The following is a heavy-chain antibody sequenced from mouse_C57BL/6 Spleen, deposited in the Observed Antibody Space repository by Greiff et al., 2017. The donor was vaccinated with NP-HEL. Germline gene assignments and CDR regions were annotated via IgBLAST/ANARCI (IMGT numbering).Heavy chain of an antibody. J-gene: IGHJ3*01. D-gene: IGHD2-2*01. CDR2: IDPSDSYT. CDR1: GYTFTSYW. CDR3: AKERVTTGFAY. V-gene: IGHV1-50*01. Sequence: QVQLQQPGAELVKPGASVKLSCKASGYTFTSYWMQWVKQRPGQGLEWIGEIDPSDSYTNYNQKFKGKATLTVDTSSSTAYMQLSSLTSEDSAVYYCAKERVTTGFAYWGQGTLVTVSA.